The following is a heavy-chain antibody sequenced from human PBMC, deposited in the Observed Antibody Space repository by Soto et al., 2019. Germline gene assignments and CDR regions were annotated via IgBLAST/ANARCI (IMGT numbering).Heavy chain of an antibody. D-gene: IGHD1-1*01. J-gene: IGHJ4*02. Sequence: PSETLSLTCTVSGGSISSGDYYWSWIRQHPEKGLEWIGYIYYSGSTYYNPSLKSRVTISVDTSKNQFSLKLNSVTAADTAVYYCARVNPQAQLYFDSWSQGTLVTVSS. V-gene: IGHV4-30-4*01. CDR1: GGSISSGDYY. CDR2: IYYSGST. CDR3: ARVNPQAQLYFDS.